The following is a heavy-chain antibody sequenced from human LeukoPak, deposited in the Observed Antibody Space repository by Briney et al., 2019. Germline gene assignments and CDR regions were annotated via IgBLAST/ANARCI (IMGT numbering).Heavy chain of an antibody. CDR3: ARGIAVADDDY. V-gene: IGHV4-59*01. Sequence: SESLSLTCTVSGGSISSYYWSWIRQPPGKGLEWIGYIYYSGSTNYNPSLKSRVTISVDTSKNQFSLKLSSVTAADTAVYYCARGIAVADDDYWGQGTLVTVSS. CDR2: IYYSGST. CDR1: GGSISSYY. J-gene: IGHJ4*02. D-gene: IGHD6-19*01.